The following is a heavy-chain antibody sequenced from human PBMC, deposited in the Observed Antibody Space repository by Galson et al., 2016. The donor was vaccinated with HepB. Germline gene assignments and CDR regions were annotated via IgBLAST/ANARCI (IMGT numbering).Heavy chain of an antibody. D-gene: IGHD3-16*01. J-gene: IGHJ3*02. CDR1: GFSFSSYV. CDR2: IKPDGSEK. CDR3: ARDGGIPGAACDI. V-gene: IGHV3-7*01. Sequence: SLRLSCAASGFSFSSYVMFWVRQAPGKGLEWVANIKPDGSEKYYVDSVRGRFTISGDNGKKSLYLQMNSLRDEDTAVYYCARDGGIPGAACDIWGQGTMVTVSS.